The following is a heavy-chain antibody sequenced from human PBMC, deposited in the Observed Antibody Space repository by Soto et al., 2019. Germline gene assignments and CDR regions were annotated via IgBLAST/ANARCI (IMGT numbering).Heavy chain of an antibody. CDR2: ISFDGNNK. J-gene: IGHJ4*02. D-gene: IGHD1-26*01. Sequence: QVQLVESGGGVVQPGRSLRLSCEASGFTFRNYAMNWVRQAPGKGLEWVAVISFDGNNKDYADSVKGRFTIARDNSKNPLYLQMNSLRADDTAVYFCARAGEGSGGTYGGGDFDYWGQGTLVTVSS. CDR1: GFTFRNYA. V-gene: IGHV3-30-3*01. CDR3: ARAGEGSGGTYGGGDFDY.